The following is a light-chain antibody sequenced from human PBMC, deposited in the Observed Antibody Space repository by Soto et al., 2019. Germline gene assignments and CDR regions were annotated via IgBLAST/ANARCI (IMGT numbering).Light chain of an antibody. CDR3: AAWDDSLRGPV. CDR1: SSNIGGNT. J-gene: IGLJ3*02. CDR2: GTK. V-gene: IGLV1-44*01. Sequence: QTVVTQPPSASGTPGQRVTFSCSGSSSNIGGNTVNWYQQLPGTAPKLLIYGTKQRPSGVPDRFSGSKSGTSASLAISGLQSEDEADYYCAAWDDSLRGPVFGGGTKVTVL.